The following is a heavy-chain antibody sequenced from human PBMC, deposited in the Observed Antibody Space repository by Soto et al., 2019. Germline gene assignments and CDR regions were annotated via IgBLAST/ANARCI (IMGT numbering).Heavy chain of an antibody. V-gene: IGHV4-34*01. CDR2: IHLSGRV. CDR3: ARTPTRGASAWLDP. D-gene: IGHD1-26*01. CDR1: GGSFSDYY. J-gene: IGHJ5*02. Sequence: QVQLQQWGSGLLKPSETLSLTCAIYGGSFSDYYWHWIRQSPGKGLEWIGEIHLSGRVNFTPSLKSRTSLSMDTSRNLFFLTLRSVTAADTAVYFCARTPTRGASAWLDPWGRGHLVTVSS.